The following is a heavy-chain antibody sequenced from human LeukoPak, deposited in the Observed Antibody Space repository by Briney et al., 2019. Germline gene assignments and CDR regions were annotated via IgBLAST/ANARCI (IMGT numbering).Heavy chain of an antibody. D-gene: IGHD4-23*01. CDR1: GFTFGDYA. CDR3: TRDWRTTVVTPRYFQH. CDR2: IRSKAYGGTT. J-gene: IGHJ1*01. V-gene: IGHV3-49*03. Sequence: GRSLRLSCTASGFTFGDYAMSWFRQAPGKGLEWVGFIRSKAYGGTTEYAAYVKGRFTISRDDSKSIAYLQMNSLKTEDTAVYYCTRDWRTTVVTPRYFQHWGQGTLVTVSS.